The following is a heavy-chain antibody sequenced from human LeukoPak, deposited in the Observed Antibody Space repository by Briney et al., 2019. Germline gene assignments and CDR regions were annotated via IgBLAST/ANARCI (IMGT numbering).Heavy chain of an antibody. J-gene: IGHJ3*02. D-gene: IGHD3-10*01. CDR1: GFTFSSYS. Sequence: GGSLRLSCAASGFTFSSYSMNWVRQAPGKGLEWVSYISSSSSTIYYADSVKGRFTISRDNSKNTLYLQMNSLRAEDTAVYYCAKGDGWFGEKRGAFDIWGQGTMVTVSS. CDR2: ISSSSSTI. V-gene: IGHV3-48*01. CDR3: AKGDGWFGEKRGAFDI.